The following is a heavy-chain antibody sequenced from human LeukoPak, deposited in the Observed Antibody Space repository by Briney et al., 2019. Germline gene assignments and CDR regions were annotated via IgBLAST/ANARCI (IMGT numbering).Heavy chain of an antibody. CDR3: ARDRPWEYCSSTSCYSYYYYGMDV. CDR1: GGTFSSYA. D-gene: IGHD2-2*01. V-gene: IGHV1-69*04. Sequence: ASVKVSCKASGGTFSSYAISWVRQAPGQGLEWMGRIIPIFSIANYAQKFQGRVTITADKSTSTAYMELSSLRSEDTAVYYCARDRPWEYCSSTSCYSYYYYGMDVWGQGTTVTVSS. CDR2: IIPIFSIA. J-gene: IGHJ6*02.